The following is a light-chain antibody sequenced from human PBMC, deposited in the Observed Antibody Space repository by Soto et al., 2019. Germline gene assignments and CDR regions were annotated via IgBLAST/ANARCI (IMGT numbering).Light chain of an antibody. CDR1: QSVSSN. Sequence: EIVMTQSPATLSVSPGERATLSCRASQSVSSNLAWYHQKPGQAPRLLIYGASTRATGIPARFSGSGSGTEFTLTISSLPSEDFAVYSGQQYHNWPLWTFGQGTKVQIK. CDR3: QQYHNWPLWT. J-gene: IGKJ1*01. V-gene: IGKV3-15*01. CDR2: GAS.